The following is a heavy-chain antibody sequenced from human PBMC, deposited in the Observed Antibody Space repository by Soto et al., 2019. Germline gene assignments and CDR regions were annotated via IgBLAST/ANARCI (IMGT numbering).Heavy chain of an antibody. V-gene: IGHV1-69*01. CDR3: ARERGGAIIVGVTGTFDV. D-gene: IGHD3-22*01. J-gene: IGHJ3*01. Sequence: QVQLVQSGAEVKKPGSSVKVSCKASGGTFSSYAISWVRQAPEQGLEWMGGIIAILGKANYAEKFQGRVKITADESTSTAYMELSSLRSEDTAVYYCARERGGAIIVGVTGTFDVWGQGTLVTVSS. CDR2: IIAILGKA. CDR1: GGTFSSYA.